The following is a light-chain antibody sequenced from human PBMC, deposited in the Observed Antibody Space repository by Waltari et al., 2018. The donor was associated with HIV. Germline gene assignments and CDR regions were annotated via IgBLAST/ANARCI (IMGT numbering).Light chain of an antibody. CDR1: QPVSSW. Sequence: DIQMTQSPSSVSASVGDRVTITCRASQPVSSWLTWYQQKPGKSPDLLIYATSILQSGVPSRFSGSVSGTNFTLTITSLQPEDFASYYCQQANSFPWTFGQGTKVEIK. V-gene: IGKV1-12*01. CDR3: QQANSFPWT. CDR2: ATS. J-gene: IGKJ1*01.